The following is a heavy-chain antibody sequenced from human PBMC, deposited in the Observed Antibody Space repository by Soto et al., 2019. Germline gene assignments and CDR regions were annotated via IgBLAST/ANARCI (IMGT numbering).Heavy chain of an antibody. D-gene: IGHD2-15*01. CDR1: GFTFSNYD. Sequence: PGGSLRLSCAASGFTFSNYDMHWVRQAPGKGLEWVAVISYDGSNKYYADSVRGRFTISRDKSKNTLYLQMNSLRADDTAVYYCAKAAATYYCSGGYCYNYYFDSWGQGTLVTVSS. V-gene: IGHV3-30*18. J-gene: IGHJ4*02. CDR2: ISYDGSNK. CDR3: AKAAATYYCSGGYCYNYYFDS.